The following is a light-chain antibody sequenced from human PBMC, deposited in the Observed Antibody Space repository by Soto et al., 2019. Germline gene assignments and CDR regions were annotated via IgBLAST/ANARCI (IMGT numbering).Light chain of an antibody. CDR1: QSVSSN. V-gene: IGKV3-15*01. CDR2: GAS. J-gene: IGKJ1*01. Sequence: EIVLTQSPATLSVSPGERATLSCRASQSVSSNLAWYQQKPGQAPRLLIYGASTRATGIPARFSGSGSGTEFTLTISSLQSGDFAVYYCQQRSNWPRTFGQGTKVEIK. CDR3: QQRSNWPRT.